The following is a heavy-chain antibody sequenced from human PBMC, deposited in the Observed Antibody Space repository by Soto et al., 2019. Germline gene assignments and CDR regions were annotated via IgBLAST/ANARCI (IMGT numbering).Heavy chain of an antibody. Sequence: GSGPTLVNPTQILTLTCTFSGFSLTTRGGGVGWIRQPPGKALEWLALIHWTDAKRYTPSLKSRLTITRDISKNQVVLSMTDMDPMDTATYFCAHNTAIGVVVDATPRDTYFDYWGQGALVTVSS. J-gene: IGHJ4*02. V-gene: IGHV2-5*01. CDR1: GFSLTTRGGG. CDR2: IHWTDAK. D-gene: IGHD2-15*01. CDR3: AHNTAIGVVVDATPRDTYFDY.